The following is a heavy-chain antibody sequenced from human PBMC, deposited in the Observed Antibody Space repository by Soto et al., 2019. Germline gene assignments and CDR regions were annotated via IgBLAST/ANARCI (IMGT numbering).Heavy chain of an antibody. J-gene: IGHJ3*02. V-gene: IGHV3-21*01. CDR2: ISSSSSYI. CDR3: ARDWITMVRGVMGSPLDAFDI. Sequence: GGSLRLSCAASGFTFSSYSMNWVRQAPGKGLEWVSSISSSSSYIYYAESVKGRFTISRDNAKNSLYLQMNSLRAEDTAVYYCARDWITMVRGVMGSPLDAFDIWGQGTMVTVSS. D-gene: IGHD3-10*01. CDR1: GFTFSSYS.